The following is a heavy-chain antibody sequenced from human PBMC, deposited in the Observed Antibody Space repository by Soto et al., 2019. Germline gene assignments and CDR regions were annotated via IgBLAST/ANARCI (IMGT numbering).Heavy chain of an antibody. D-gene: IGHD5-12*01. J-gene: IGHJ4*02. CDR3: AREKGYISGPKNFDY. CDR1: GASISSGDYF. Sequence: SETLSLTCTVSGASISSGDYFWSWIRQSPGKGLQWIGYIYDSGSSYYNPSLKSRVTMSVDTSKNQFSLKLSSVTAADTAVYYCAREKGYISGPKNFDYWGQGALVTVSS. V-gene: IGHV4-30-4*01. CDR2: IYDSGSS.